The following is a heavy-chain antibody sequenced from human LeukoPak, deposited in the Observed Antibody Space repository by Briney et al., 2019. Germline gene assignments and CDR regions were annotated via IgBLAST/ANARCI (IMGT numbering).Heavy chain of an antibody. Sequence: ASVKVSCKASGYTFTSYDITWVRQAPGQGLGWMGLMSPNSGNTGYAQKFKGRVTMTRNTSITTAYMELSRLTSEDTAVYYCARETTISPYYFDYWGLGSQVTVSP. J-gene: IGHJ4*02. D-gene: IGHD3-9*01. V-gene: IGHV1-8*01. CDR1: GYTFTSYD. CDR2: MSPNSGNT. CDR3: ARETTISPYYFDY.